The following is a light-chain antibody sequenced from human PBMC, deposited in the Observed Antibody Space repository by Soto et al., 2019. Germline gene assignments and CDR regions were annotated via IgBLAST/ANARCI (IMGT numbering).Light chain of an antibody. Sequence: QSVLTQPASVSGSPGQSITISCTGTSSDVGGYNYVSGYQQHPGKATKLMISDVSNRPSGVSNRVSGSKSGNTASLTISGLQAEDEADYYCSSYTSSSTPYVFGTGTKVTVL. V-gene: IGLV2-14*01. CDR2: DVS. CDR1: SSDVGGYNY. J-gene: IGLJ1*01. CDR3: SSYTSSSTPYV.